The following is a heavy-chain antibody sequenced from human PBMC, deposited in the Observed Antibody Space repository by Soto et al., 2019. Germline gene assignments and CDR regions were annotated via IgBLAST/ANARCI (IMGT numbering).Heavy chain of an antibody. CDR2: ISSSSSTI. CDR1: GFTFRSYS. CDR3: ARGAYYYDSSGLSY. V-gene: IGHV3-48*01. D-gene: IGHD3-22*01. J-gene: IGHJ4*02. Sequence: EVQLVESGGGLVQPGGSLRLSCAASGFTFRSYSMNWVRQAPGKGLAWVSYISSSSSTIYYADSVKGRFTISRDNAKNSLYLQMNSLRAEDTAVYYCARGAYYYDSSGLSYWGQGTLVTVSS.